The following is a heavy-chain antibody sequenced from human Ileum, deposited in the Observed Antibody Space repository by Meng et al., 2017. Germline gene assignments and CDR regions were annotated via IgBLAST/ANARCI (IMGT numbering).Heavy chain of an antibody. CDR2: IYDSGST. Sequence: QVQLQESGPGLVKPSETLSLTCTVSGGSISSYYWSWIRQHPGKGLEWIGYIYDSGSTYYNPSLKSRIAISGDTSKNQFSLNLSSVTAADTAVYYCARGGTAYFDYWGQGTLVTVSS. V-gene: IGHV4-59*12. J-gene: IGHJ4*02. CDR3: ARGGTAYFDY. D-gene: IGHD1-1*01. CDR1: GGSISSYY.